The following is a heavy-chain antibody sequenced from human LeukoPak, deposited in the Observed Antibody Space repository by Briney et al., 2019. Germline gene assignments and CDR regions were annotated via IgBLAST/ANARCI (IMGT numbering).Heavy chain of an antibody. CDR1: GGTFSSYA. J-gene: IGHJ4*02. Sequence: ASVKVSCKASGGTFSSYAISWVRQAPGQGLEWMGGIIPIFGTANYAQKFQGRVTITTDESTSTAYMELSSLRSEDTAVYYCARGSYCSSTSCYSWDYWGQGTLVTVSS. V-gene: IGHV1-69*05. CDR2: IIPIFGTA. D-gene: IGHD2-2*02. CDR3: ARGSYCSSTSCYSWDY.